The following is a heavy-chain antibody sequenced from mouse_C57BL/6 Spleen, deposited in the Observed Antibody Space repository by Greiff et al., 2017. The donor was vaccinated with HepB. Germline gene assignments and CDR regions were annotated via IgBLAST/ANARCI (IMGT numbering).Heavy chain of an antibody. J-gene: IGHJ3*01. V-gene: IGHV1-42*01. CDR1: GYSFTGYY. CDR2: INPSTGGT. Sequence: EVKLVESGPELVKPGASVKISCKASGYSFTGYYMNWVKQSPEKSLEWIGEINPSTGGTTYNQKFKAKATLTVDKSSSTAYMQLKSLTSEDSAVYYCARRGDYDEAWFAYWGQGTLVTVSA. CDR3: ARRGDYDEAWFAY. D-gene: IGHD2-4*01.